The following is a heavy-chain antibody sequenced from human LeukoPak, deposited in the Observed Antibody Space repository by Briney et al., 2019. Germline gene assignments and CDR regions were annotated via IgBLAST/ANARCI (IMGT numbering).Heavy chain of an antibody. CDR2: INSSGGTT. Sequence: GGSLRLSCAASGFTFSGYWIQWVRQAPGEGLVWVSRINSSGGTTSYADSVKGRFTISRDNAKNTLYLQMNSLRGDDTAVYYCARERQAALDDWGQGTLVTVSS. D-gene: IGHD6-6*01. J-gene: IGHJ4*02. CDR3: ARERQAALDD. V-gene: IGHV3-74*01. CDR1: GFTFSGYW.